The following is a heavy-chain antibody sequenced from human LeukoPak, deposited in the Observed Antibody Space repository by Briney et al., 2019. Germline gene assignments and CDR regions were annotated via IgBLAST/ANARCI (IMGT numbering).Heavy chain of an antibody. D-gene: IGHD3-3*01. CDR1: GFTFSNAW. V-gene: IGHV3-15*01. J-gene: IGHJ4*02. Sequence: PGGSLRLSCAASGFTFSNAWMSWVRQAPGKGLEWVGRIKSKTDGGTTDYAAPVKGRFTISRDDSKNTLYLQMNSLKTEDTAVYYCITESMGYDFWSGSHGIGYWGQGTLVTVSS. CDR3: ITESMGYDFWSGSHGIGY. CDR2: IKSKTDGGTT.